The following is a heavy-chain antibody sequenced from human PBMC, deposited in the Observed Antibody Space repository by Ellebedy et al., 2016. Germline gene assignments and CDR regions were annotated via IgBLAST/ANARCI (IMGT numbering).Heavy chain of an antibody. V-gene: IGHV3-23*01. CDR1: GFTFKTYA. J-gene: IGHJ2*01. D-gene: IGHD2-21*01. CDR2: LSGSGPKT. Sequence: GGSLRLXXAASGFTFKTYAMSWVRQAPGEGLEWVSTLSGSGPKTYYADSVQGRFTISRDNSKSTLYLQMNSLRAEDTAVYYCAKHETDGDYHFDLWGRGTLVTVSS. CDR3: AKHETDGDYHFDL.